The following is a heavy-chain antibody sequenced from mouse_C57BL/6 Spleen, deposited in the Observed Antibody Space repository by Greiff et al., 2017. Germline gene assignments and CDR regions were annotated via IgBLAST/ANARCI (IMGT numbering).Heavy chain of an antibody. D-gene: IGHD4-1*01. V-gene: IGHV1-54*01. Sequence: QVQLQQSGAELVRPGTSVKVSCKASGYAFTNYLIEWVKQRPGQGLEWIGVINPGSGGTNYNEKFKGKATLTADKSSSTAYVQLSSLTSEDSAVYFCARHPNWRYCDYWGQGTTLTVSS. J-gene: IGHJ2*01. CDR1: GYAFTNYL. CDR3: ARHPNWRYCDY. CDR2: INPGSGGT.